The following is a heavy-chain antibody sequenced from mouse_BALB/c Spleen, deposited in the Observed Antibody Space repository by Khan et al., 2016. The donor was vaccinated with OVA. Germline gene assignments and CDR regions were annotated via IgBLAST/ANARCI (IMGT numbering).Heavy chain of an antibody. J-gene: IGHJ3*01. D-gene: IGHD1-2*01. V-gene: IGHV1-77*01. CDR2: ISPGSGDT. Sequence: QIQLVQSGAELARPGASVKLSCKASGYTFTDYYINWVKQRTGQGLEWIGEISPGSGDTYYNEKFKGKATLTADKSSSTAYMQLSSLISDASAVYFCARRNYFGYTVAYWGQGTLVTVSA. CDR3: ARRNYFGYTVAY. CDR1: GYTFTDYY.